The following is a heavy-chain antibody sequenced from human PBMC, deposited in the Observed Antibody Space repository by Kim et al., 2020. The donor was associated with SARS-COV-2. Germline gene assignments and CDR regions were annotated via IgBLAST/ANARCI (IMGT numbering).Heavy chain of an antibody. J-gene: IGHJ6*02. Sequence: KFQGRVTITRDTSASTAYMELSSLRSEDTAVYYCAREFLAAEYYYYGMDVWGQGTTVTVSS. CDR3: AREFLAAEYYYYGMDV. V-gene: IGHV1-3*01. D-gene: IGHD6-13*01.